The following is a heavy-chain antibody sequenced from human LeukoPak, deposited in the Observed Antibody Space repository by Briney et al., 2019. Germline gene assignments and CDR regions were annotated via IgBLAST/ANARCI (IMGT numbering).Heavy chain of an antibody. CDR3: ARDEDSDSSSWYLIDP. CDR1: GYTFTSYY. V-gene: IGHV1-46*01. CDR2: INPSGGST. Sequence: ASVKVSCKASGYTFTSYYMHWVRQAPGQGLEWMGIINPSGGSTSYAQKFQGRVTMARDTSTSTVYMELSSLRSEDTAVYYCARDEDSDSSSWYLIDPWGQGALVTVSP. D-gene: IGHD6-13*01. J-gene: IGHJ5*02.